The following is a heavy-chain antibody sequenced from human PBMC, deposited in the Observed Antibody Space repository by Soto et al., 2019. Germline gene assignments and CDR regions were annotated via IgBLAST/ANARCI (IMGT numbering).Heavy chain of an antibody. Sequence: SETLSLTCSVSGGSASNKTYYWSWIRQPPGKRLEWIGYVYYSGTTNYNPSLKSRVTISVDLSKNQFSLRLSSVTTADTALYYCARTTAVPNTLRSRYFFDYWGQGTLVTVSS. J-gene: IGHJ4*02. D-gene: IGHD4-17*01. CDR3: ARTTAVPNTLRSRYFFDY. CDR1: GGSASNKTYY. V-gene: IGHV4-61*01. CDR2: VYYSGTT.